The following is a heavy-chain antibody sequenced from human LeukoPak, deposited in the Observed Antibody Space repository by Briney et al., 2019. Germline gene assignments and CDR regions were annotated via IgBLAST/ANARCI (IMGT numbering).Heavy chain of an antibody. D-gene: IGHD2-15*01. V-gene: IGHV4-4*02. CDR3: ARDRRPNCSGGSCYSPYYYYGMDV. CDR1: GGSISSSNW. Sequence: PSETLSLTCAVSGGSISSSNWWSWVRQPPGKGLEWIGEIYRSGSTNYNPSLKSRVTISVDKSENQFSLKLSSVTAADTAVYYCARDRRPNCSGGSCYSPYYYYGMDVWGQGTTVTVSS. CDR2: IYRSGST. J-gene: IGHJ6*02.